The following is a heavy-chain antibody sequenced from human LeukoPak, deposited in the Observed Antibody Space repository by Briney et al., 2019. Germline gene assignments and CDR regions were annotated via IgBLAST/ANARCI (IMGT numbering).Heavy chain of an antibody. D-gene: IGHD1-26*01. CDR1: GGSFSGYY. CDR2: INHSGST. V-gene: IGHV4-34*01. Sequence: SETLSLTCAVYGGSFSGYYWSWIRQPPGKGLEWIGEINHSGSTNYNPSLKSRVTMSVDTSKNQFSLKLSSVTAADTAVYYCARPNSGSYLGAFDIWGQGTMVTVSS. CDR3: ARPNSGSYLGAFDI. J-gene: IGHJ3*02.